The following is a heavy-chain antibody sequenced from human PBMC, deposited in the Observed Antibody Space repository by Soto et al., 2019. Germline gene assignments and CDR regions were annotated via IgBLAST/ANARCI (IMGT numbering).Heavy chain of an antibody. CDR3: ARDTDLTLVTTLDY. V-gene: IGHV1-3*04. D-gene: IGHD4-17*01. CDR1: GYTFKSYQ. Sequence: GASVKVSCKASGYTFKSYQLYWVRQAPGQRLECMGWINISNGNTEYSENFQGRVTMTRGTSESTAYMELSSLRSEDTAVYYCARDTDLTLVTTLDYWGQGTPVTVSS. CDR2: INISNGNT. J-gene: IGHJ4*02.